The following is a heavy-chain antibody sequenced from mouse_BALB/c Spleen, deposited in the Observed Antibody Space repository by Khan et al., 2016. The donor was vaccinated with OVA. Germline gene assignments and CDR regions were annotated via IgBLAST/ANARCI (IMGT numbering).Heavy chain of an antibody. CDR2: IYYSGTV. V-gene: IGHV3-5*02. CDR3: ARDYGSLYWYFDV. D-gene: IGHD1-1*01. CDR1: GISITSGNYR. J-gene: IGHJ1*01. Sequence: EVQLQESGPGLVKPSQTVSLTCTVTGISITSGNYRWSWIRQFPGNKLEWIGNIYYSGTVTYNPSLTSRTTITRDTPKNQFFLEMNSLTAEDTATYYCARDYGSLYWYFDVWGAGTTVTVSS.